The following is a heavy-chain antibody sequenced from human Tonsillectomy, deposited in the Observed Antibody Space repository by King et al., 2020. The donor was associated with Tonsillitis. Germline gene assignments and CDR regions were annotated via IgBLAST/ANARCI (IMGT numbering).Heavy chain of an antibody. CDR1: GGSITSYY. D-gene: IGHD1-1*01. Sequence: LQESGPGLVKPSETLSLTCTVSGGSITSYYWSWIRQPPGKRLEWIGYIYYSGTTNYNPSLKSRVTISVDTSNNQFSLRLSSVTAADTDVYYCARVNNWNPHYYFDYWGQGTLVTVSS. CDR3: ARVNNWNPHYYFDY. CDR2: IYYSGTT. V-gene: IGHV4-59*01. J-gene: IGHJ4*02.